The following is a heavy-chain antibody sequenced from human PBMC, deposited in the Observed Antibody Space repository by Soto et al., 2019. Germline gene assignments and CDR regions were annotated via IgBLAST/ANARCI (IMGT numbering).Heavy chain of an antibody. CDR3: ARGATFYCSSTSCYGAGANYYYYGMDV. D-gene: IGHD2-2*01. J-gene: IGHJ6*02. CDR2: INHSGST. Sequence: SETLSLTCAVYGGSFSGYYWSWIRQPPGKGLEWIGEINHSGSTNYNPSLKSRVTISVDTSKNQFSLKLSSVTAADTAVYYCARGATFYCSSTSCYGAGANYYYYGMDVWGQGTKVTFSS. V-gene: IGHV4-34*01. CDR1: GGSFSGYY.